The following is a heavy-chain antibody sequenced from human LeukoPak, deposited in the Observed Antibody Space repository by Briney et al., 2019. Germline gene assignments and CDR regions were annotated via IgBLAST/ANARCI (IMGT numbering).Heavy chain of an antibody. V-gene: IGHV3-33*06. D-gene: IGHD2-8*02. J-gene: IGHJ3*02. CDR2: IWYDGSKK. CDR1: GFTFSSYE. CDR3: AKWNGGVRAFDI. Sequence: GGSLRLSCAASGFTFSSYEMNWVRQAPGKGLEWVAVIWYDGSKKYYVDSVKGRFTISRDNSKNTLFLQMNSLRVEDTAVYYCAKWNGGVRAFDIWGQGTMATVSS.